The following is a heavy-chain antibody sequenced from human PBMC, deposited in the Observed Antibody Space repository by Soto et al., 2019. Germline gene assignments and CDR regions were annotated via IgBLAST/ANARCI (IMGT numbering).Heavy chain of an antibody. J-gene: IGHJ6*02. D-gene: IGHD2-2*01. CDR2: ISGSGGST. CDR1: GFTFSSYA. Sequence: HPGGSLRLSCAASGFTFSSYAMSWVRQAPGKGLEWVSAISGSGGSTYYADSVKGRFTISRDNSKDTLYLQMNSLRAEDTAVYYCAKCSSTAHYYGMDVWGQGTTVTVSS. V-gene: IGHV3-23*01. CDR3: AKCSSTAHYYGMDV.